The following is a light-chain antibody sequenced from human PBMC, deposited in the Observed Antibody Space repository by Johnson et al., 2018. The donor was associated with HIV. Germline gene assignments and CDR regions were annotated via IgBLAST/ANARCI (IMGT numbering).Light chain of an antibody. Sequence: QSVLTQPPSVSAAPGQKVTISCSGSSSNIGNNYVSWYQQLPGTAPKLLIYDNNKRPSGIPDRFSGSKSGTSATLGITGLQTGDEAEYYCGTWDSSLSAYVCGTGTKITVL. CDR2: DNN. V-gene: IGLV1-51*01. J-gene: IGLJ1*01. CDR3: GTWDSSLSAYV. CDR1: SSNIGNNY.